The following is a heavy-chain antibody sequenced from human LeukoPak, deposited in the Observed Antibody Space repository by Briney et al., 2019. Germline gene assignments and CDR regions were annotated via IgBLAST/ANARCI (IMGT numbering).Heavy chain of an antibody. CDR2: ISGSGGST. Sequence: GGSLRLTCAASGFTFSSYAMSWVRQAPGKGLEWVSAISGSGGSTYYADSVKGRFTISRDKSKNTLYLQMNSLSAEDTAVYCCAKVDSSSWIYYFDYWGQGTLVTVSS. D-gene: IGHD6-13*01. CDR1: GFTFSSYA. V-gene: IGHV3-23*01. CDR3: AKVDSSSWIYYFDY. J-gene: IGHJ4*02.